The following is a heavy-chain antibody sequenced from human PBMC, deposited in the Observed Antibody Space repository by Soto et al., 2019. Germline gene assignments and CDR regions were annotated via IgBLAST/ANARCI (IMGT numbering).Heavy chain of an antibody. CDR3: AGDYASGSYRFDY. Sequence: LSHTCSVSGDSFSSYSWSWIRQPPGRGLEWIGYIYYSGSTTYNPSLKSRLTMSIDTSKNQFSLRLTSVTAADTAIYYCAGDYASGSYRFDYWGQGTLVTV. D-gene: IGHD3-10*01. J-gene: IGHJ4*02. CDR1: GDSFSSYS. CDR2: IYYSGST. V-gene: IGHV4-59*01.